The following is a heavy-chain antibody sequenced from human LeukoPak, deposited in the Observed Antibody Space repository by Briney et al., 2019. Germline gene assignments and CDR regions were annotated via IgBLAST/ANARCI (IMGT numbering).Heavy chain of an antibody. Sequence: SQTLSLTCAVSGGSISSGGYSWRWIRQPPGTGLEWIGYIYHSGSTYYNPSLKSRVTISVDRSKNQFSLKLSSVTAADTAVYYCARGYRTSVVFDPWGQGTLVTVSS. CDR1: GGSISSGGYS. J-gene: IGHJ5*02. D-gene: IGHD2-15*01. V-gene: IGHV4-30-2*01. CDR2: IYHSGST. CDR3: ARGYRTSVVFDP.